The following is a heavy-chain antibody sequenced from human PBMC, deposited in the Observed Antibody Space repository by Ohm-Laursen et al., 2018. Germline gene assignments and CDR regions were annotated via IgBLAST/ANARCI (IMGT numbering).Heavy chain of an antibody. CDR1: GFTFSSYA. J-gene: IGHJ3*02. Sequence: SLRLSCAASGFTFSSYAMSWVRQAPGKGLEWVSAISGSGGSTYYADSVKGRFTISRDNSKNTLYLQINSLRPDDTAVYYCAKDEISGNSRYDPFDIWGQGTMVTVSS. CDR3: AKDEISGNSRYDPFDI. D-gene: IGHD1-26*01. CDR2: ISGSGGST. V-gene: IGHV3-23*01.